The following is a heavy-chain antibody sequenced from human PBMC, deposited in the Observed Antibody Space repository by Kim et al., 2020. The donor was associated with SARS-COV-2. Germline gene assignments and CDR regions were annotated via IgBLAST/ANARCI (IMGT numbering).Heavy chain of an antibody. D-gene: IGHD4-17*01. V-gene: IGHV1-3*01. CDR3: ARDLRVTTQGIDY. Sequence: YSPKFQGRVTITRDTSAGTAYMELSSLRSEDTAVYYCARDLRVTTQGIDYWGQGTLVTVSS. J-gene: IGHJ4*02.